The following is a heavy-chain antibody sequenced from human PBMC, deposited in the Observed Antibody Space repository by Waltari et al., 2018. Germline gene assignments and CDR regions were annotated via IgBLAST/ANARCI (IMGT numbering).Heavy chain of an antibody. CDR1: GGSISSGSYY. CDR2: INTSGGT. J-gene: IGHJ3*02. CDR3: GIDSSGISGFDI. D-gene: IGHD3-22*01. V-gene: IGHV4-61*02. Sequence: QVQLQESGPGLVKPSQTLSLTCTVSGGSISSGSYYWSWTRLPDGQGLEWSGRINTSGGTNYNPSLRSRVTISVDTSKNQFSLKLSSVTAADTAVYYGGIDSSGISGFDIWGQGTMVTVSS.